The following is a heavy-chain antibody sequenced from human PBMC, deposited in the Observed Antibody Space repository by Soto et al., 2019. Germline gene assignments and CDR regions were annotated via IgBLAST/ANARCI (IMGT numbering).Heavy chain of an antibody. CDR3: ASASGCYVPLY. CDR1: GYTFTSYA. Sequence: QVQLVQSGAEVKKPGASVKVSCKASGYTFTSYAMHWVRQAPGQRLEWMGWINAGNGNTKYSQKFQGRVTITRDTAASTAYMDLSSLRSEDTAVYYCASASGCYVPLYWGQGTLVTVSS. CDR2: INAGNGNT. D-gene: IGHD6-19*01. J-gene: IGHJ4*02. V-gene: IGHV1-3*01.